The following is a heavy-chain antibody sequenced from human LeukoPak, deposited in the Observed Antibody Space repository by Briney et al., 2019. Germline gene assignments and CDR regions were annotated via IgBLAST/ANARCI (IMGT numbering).Heavy chain of an antibody. CDR2: IYYSGST. D-gene: IGHD3-10*01. CDR3: ARGGGFGELLFRHSTYYFDY. V-gene: IGHV4-59*01. CDR1: GGSISSYY. J-gene: IGHJ4*02. Sequence: SETLSLTCTVSGGSISSYYWSWIRQPPGKGLEWIGYIYYSGSTNYNPSLKCRVTISVDTSKNQFSLKLSSVTAADTAVYYCARGGGFGELLFRHSTYYFDYWGQGTLVTVSS.